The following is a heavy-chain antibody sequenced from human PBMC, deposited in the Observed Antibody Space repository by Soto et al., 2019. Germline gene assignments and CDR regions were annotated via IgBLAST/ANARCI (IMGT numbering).Heavy chain of an antibody. D-gene: IGHD3-9*01. Sequence: ASVKVSCKASGYTFTSYGISWVRQAPGQGLEWMGWISAYNGNTNYAQKLQGRVTMTTDTSTSTAYMELRSLRSDDTAVYYCARAPYYDILTGFDPVDYLGQGTLVTVSS. CDR1: GYTFTSYG. CDR3: ARAPYYDILTGFDPVDY. V-gene: IGHV1-18*01. J-gene: IGHJ4*02. CDR2: ISAYNGNT.